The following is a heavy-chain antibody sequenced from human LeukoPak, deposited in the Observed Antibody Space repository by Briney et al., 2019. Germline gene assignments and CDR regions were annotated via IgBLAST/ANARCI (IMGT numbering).Heavy chain of an antibody. J-gene: IGHJ4*02. V-gene: IGHV4-34*01. D-gene: IGHD2-2*02. Sequence: PSETLSLTCAVYGGSFSGYYWSWIRQPPGKGLEWIGEINHSGSTNYNPSLKSRVTISVDTSKNQFSLKLSSVTAADTAVYYCARGPGPDIVVVPAAIFDYWGQGTLVTVSS. CDR2: INHSGST. CDR3: ARGPGPDIVVVPAAIFDY. CDR1: GGSFSGYY.